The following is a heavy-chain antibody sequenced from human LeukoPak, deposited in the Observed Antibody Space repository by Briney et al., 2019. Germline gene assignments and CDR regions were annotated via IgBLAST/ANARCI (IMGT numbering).Heavy chain of an antibody. Sequence: ASVKVSCXASGYTFTTDDINWVRQASGRGLEWVGLISPGTGKTRYPQKFQGRVTMTRDTSINTVYMELSSLRSEDTAIYYCARVFGQWLAVDWGQGTPVTVSS. CDR2: ISPGTGKT. D-gene: IGHD6-19*01. CDR1: GYTFTTDD. V-gene: IGHV1-8*01. CDR3: ARVFGQWLAVD. J-gene: IGHJ4*02.